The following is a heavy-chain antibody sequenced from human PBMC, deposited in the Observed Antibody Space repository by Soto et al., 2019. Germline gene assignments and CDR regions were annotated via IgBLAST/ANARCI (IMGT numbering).Heavy chain of an antibody. CDR1: GFSFSYA. CDR2: ITGGGST. D-gene: IGHD2-21*01. Sequence: VQLVESGGGLVQPGGSLRLSCVVSGFSFSYAIIWVRQAPGKGQEWVSGITGGGSTEYAASVKGRFTISRDNSKNTVYLQMNSLRAEDTAMYYCAKDAVYNDGLWLVSDWGQGTLVTVS. J-gene: IGHJ4*02. CDR3: AKDAVYNDGLWLVSD. V-gene: IGHV3-23*04.